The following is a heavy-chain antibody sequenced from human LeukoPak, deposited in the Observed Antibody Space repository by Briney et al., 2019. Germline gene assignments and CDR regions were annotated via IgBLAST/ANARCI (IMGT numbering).Heavy chain of an antibody. CDR1: GYTFTGYA. J-gene: IGHJ4*02. CDR2: INAGNGNT. D-gene: IGHD1-26*01. Sequence: ASVKVSCKASGYTFTGYAMHWVRQAPGQRLEWMGWINAGNGNTKYSQKFQGRVTITRDTSASTAYMELSSLRSEDTAVYYCARDSERHPSGSYLGLDYWGQGTLVTVSS. V-gene: IGHV1-3*01. CDR3: ARDSERHPSGSYLGLDY.